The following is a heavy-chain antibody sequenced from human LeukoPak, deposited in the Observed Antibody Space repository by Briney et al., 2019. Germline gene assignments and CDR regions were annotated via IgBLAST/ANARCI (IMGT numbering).Heavy chain of an antibody. CDR3: ARELWPSASFDY. D-gene: IGHD5-18*01. CDR2: ISSSSSTI. V-gene: IGHV3-48*01. Sequence: GGSLRLSCAASGFTFSSYSMNWVRQGPAQGLGLDSYISSSSSTIYYADSVKGRFTISRDNAKNSLYLQMNSLRAEDTAVYYCARELWPSASFDYWGQGTLVTVSS. J-gene: IGHJ4*02. CDR1: GFTFSSYS.